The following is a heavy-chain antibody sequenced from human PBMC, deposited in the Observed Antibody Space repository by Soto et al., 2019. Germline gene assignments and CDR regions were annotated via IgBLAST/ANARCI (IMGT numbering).Heavy chain of an antibody. CDR2: IRDSGTDK. J-gene: IGHJ6*02. V-gene: IGHV3-30*04. CDR3: ARGAGTGKGLDV. CDR1: GFTFRSFS. D-gene: IGHD6-13*01. Sequence: SLRLSCAASGFTFRSFSMHWVRQAPGKGLEWVAFIRDSGTDKNYADSVKGRFTISRDNSKNTLFLQVNGLRDEDTAVYYCARGAGTGKGLDVWGQGTTVTVSS.